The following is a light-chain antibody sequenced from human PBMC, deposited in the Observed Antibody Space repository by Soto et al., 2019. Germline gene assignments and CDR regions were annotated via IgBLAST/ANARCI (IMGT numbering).Light chain of an antibody. CDR2: GTS. J-gene: IGKJ1*01. CDR1: QSVSSSY. CDR3: QPYGSSSWT. V-gene: IGKV3-20*01. Sequence: EIVLTQSPGTLSLSPGERATLSCRASQSVSSSYLAWYQQKPGQAPRLLIYGTSSRATAIPDRFSGSGSGTDFTLTISRLEPEDFAVYYCQPYGSSSWTFGQGPKV.